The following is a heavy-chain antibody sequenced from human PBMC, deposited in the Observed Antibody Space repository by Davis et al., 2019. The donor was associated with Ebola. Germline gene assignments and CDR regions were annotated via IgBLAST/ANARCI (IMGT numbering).Heavy chain of an antibody. CDR1: GFTFSSYG. Sequence: PGGSLRLSCAASGFTFSSYGMHWVRQAPGKGLEWVAVISYDGSNKYYADSVKGRFTISRDNSKNTLYLQMNSLRAEDTAVYYCAKGEATTYYYYYYGMDVWGQGTTVTVSS. CDR3: AKGEATTYYYYYYGMDV. J-gene: IGHJ6*02. V-gene: IGHV3-30*18. CDR2: ISYDGSNK. D-gene: IGHD5-12*01.